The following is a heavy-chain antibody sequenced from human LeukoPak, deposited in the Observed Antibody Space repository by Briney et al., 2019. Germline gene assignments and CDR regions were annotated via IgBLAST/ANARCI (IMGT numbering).Heavy chain of an antibody. CDR1: GGSISSSSSY. D-gene: IGHD3-9*01. V-gene: IGHV4-39*01. CDR2: IYYSGST. Sequence: KPSETLSLTCTVSGGSISSSSSYWGWIRQPPGKGLEWIGSIYYSGSTYYNPSLKSRVTISVDTSKNQFSLKLSSVTAADTAVYYCARPQYDTYYYYMDVWGKGTTVTISS. CDR3: ARPQYDTYYYYMDV. J-gene: IGHJ6*03.